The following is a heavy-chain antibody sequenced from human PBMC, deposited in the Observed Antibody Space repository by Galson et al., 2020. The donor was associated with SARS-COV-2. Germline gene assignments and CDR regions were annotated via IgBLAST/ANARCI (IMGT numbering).Heavy chain of an antibody. Sequence: ASVKVSCKASGYTFTSYGISWVRQAPGQGLEWMGWISAYNGNTNYAQKLQGRVTMTTDTSTSTAYMELRSLRSDDTAVYYCARARFDDYDFWSGYRPFLPDAFDIWGQGTRVTVSS. J-gene: IGHJ3*02. D-gene: IGHD3-3*01. CDR1: GYTFTSYG. CDR3: ARARFDDYDFWSGYRPFLPDAFDI. V-gene: IGHV1-18*04. CDR2: ISAYNGNT.